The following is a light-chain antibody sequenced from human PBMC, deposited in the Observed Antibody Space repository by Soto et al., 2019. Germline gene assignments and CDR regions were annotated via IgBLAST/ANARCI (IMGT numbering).Light chain of an antibody. Sequence: EIVLTQSPATLSLSPGERATLSCRASQSVSSYLAWYQQKPGQAPRLLIYDATNRATGIPARFSGSGSGTDFTLTICSLEPEDFAVYYWQQRSNWPPITFGPGTKVDIK. CDR3: QQRSNWPPIT. CDR2: DAT. CDR1: QSVSSY. J-gene: IGKJ3*01. V-gene: IGKV3-11*01.